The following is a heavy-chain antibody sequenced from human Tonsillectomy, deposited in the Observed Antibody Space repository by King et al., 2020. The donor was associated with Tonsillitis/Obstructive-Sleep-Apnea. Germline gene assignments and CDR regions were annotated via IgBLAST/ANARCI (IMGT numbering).Heavy chain of an antibody. CDR3: ARVSRLGPRYFDY. CDR2: TRNKANSYTT. Sequence: EVQLVESGGGLVQPGGSLRLSCAALGFTFRDHYMDWGRQAPGKGREGVGRTRNKANSYTTKYAAAWKGGFTISRDDSKNALFLQMNSLKTEDTAVYYCARVSRLGPRYFDYWGQGTLVTVSS. J-gene: IGHJ4*02. V-gene: IGHV3-72*01. CDR1: GFTFRDHY. D-gene: IGHD6-19*01.